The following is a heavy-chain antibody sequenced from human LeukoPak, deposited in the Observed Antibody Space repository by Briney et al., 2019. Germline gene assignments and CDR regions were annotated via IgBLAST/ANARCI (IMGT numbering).Heavy chain of an antibody. CDR2: IYYSGST. V-gene: IGHV4-30-4*02. D-gene: IGHD3-9*01. CDR3: ARSLTSGGPYFQH. Sequence: PSETLSLTCTVSGGSISSGDYYWSWIRQPPGKGLEWIGYIYYSGSTYYNPSLKSRVTISVDTSKNQFSLKLTSVTAADAAVYYCARSLTSGGPYFQHWGQGTLVTVSS. J-gene: IGHJ1*01. CDR1: GGSISSGDYY.